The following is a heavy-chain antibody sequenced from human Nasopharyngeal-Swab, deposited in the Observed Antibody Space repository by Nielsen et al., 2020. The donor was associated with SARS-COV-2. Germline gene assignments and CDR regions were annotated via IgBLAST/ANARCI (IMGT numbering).Heavy chain of an antibody. J-gene: IGHJ4*02. D-gene: IGHD2-15*01. V-gene: IGHV3-30*04. CDR1: GLTFSSYA. CDR2: ISYDGSNK. CDR3: ASDPYCSGGSCYDY. Sequence: GGSLTLSCAASGLTFSSYAMHWVRHAPGKGLEWVAVISYDGSNKYYADSVKGRFTISRDNSKNTLYLQMNSLRAEDTAVYYCASDPYCSGGSCYDYWGQGTLVTVSS.